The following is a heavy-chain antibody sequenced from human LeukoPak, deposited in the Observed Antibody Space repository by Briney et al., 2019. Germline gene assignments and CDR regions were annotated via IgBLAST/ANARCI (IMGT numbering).Heavy chain of an antibody. Sequence: SETLSLTCTVSGGSISSGGYYWSWIRQHPGKGLEWIGYIYYSGSTYYNPSLKSRVTISVDTSKNQFSLKLSSVTAADTAVYYCASSIAAAGTNNFDYWGQGTLVTVSS. J-gene: IGHJ4*02. V-gene: IGHV4-31*03. CDR1: GGSISSGGYY. CDR3: ASSIAAAGTNNFDY. D-gene: IGHD6-13*01. CDR2: IYYSGST.